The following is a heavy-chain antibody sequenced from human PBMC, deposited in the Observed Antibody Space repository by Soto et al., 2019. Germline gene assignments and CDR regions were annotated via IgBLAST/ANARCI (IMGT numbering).Heavy chain of an antibody. J-gene: IGHJ5*02. CDR3: ARVTGTTGWWFDP. V-gene: IGHV1-18*01. D-gene: IGHD1-7*01. CDR1: GYTFTSYG. CDR2: ISAYNGNT. Sequence: ASVKVSCKASGYTFTSYGISWVRQAPGQGLEWMGWISAYNGNTNYAQKLQGRVTMTTDTPTSTAYMELRSLRSDDTAVYYCARVTGTTGWWFDPGAREPWSPSPQ.